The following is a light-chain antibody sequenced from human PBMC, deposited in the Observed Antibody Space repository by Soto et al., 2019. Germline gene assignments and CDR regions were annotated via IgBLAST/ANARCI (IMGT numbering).Light chain of an antibody. Sequence: QSVLTQPPSASGTPGQRVTISCSGSSSNLGSNSVNWYQQLPGTAPRLLFYSDNQRPSWVPDRFSASKSGTSASLAISGLQSEDEADYYCSSWDDSLNGPVFGGGTQLTVL. J-gene: IGLJ3*02. CDR3: SSWDDSLNGPV. CDR2: SDN. V-gene: IGLV1-44*01. CDR1: SSNLGSNS.